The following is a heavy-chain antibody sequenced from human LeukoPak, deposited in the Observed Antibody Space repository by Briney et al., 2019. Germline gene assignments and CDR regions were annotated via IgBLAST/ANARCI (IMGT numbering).Heavy chain of an antibody. D-gene: IGHD1-26*01. CDR3: ARDPYSGSYGAYYYYYMDV. V-gene: IGHV4-39*02. J-gene: IGHJ6*03. Sequence: SETLSLTCTVSGVSISSSNSYWGWIRQPPGKGLEWIGSIYYSGNTYYNASLKSQVSISIDTSKNQFSLRLTSVTAADTAVYYCARDPYSGSYGAYYYYYMDVWGKGTTVTISS. CDR2: IYYSGNT. CDR1: GVSISSSNSY.